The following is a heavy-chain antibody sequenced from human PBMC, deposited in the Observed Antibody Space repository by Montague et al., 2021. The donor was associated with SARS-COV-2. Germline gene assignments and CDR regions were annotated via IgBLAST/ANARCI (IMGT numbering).Heavy chain of an antibody. D-gene: IGHD3-10*01. CDR1: GDSISSSSYN. CDR3: AGGYGSGSYSS. Sequence: SETLSLTCTVSGDSISSSSYNWGWIRQPPGKGLEWIGSVHYSGRPYYNPSLKSRVTIYVDTSKNQLSLKLSSVTAADTAVYYCAGGYGSGSYSSWGQGTLVTVSS. J-gene: IGHJ4*02. CDR2: VHYSGRP. V-gene: IGHV4-39*07.